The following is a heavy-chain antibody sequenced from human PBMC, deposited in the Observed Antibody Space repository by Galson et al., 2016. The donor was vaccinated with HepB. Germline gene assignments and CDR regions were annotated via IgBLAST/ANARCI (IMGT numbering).Heavy chain of an antibody. CDR2: IRSKAYGGTT. J-gene: IGHJ2*01. Sequence: SLRLSCATSGLTFGDYGMSWVRQAPGKGLEWLGFIRSKAYGGTTEYAASVNGRFTISRDDSKSIAYLQMNSLRSEDTAVYYCSGSYLSVVDYTNWHFDLWGRGTLVTVSS. V-gene: IGHV3-49*04. CDR3: SGSYLSVVDYTNWHFDL. CDR1: GLTFGDYG. D-gene: IGHD3-22*01.